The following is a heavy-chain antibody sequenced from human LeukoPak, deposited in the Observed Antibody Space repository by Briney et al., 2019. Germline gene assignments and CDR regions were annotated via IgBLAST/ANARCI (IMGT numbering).Heavy chain of an antibody. V-gene: IGHV4-34*01. CDR2: INHSGST. CDR1: GGSFSGYY. Sequence: SETLSLTCAVYGGSFSGYYWSWIRQPPGNGLEWIGEINHSGSTNYNPSLKSRVTISVDTSKNQFSLKLSSVTAADTAVYYCARGYGEYSGYDYVYYFDYWGQGTLVTVSS. J-gene: IGHJ4*02. D-gene: IGHD5-12*01. CDR3: ARGYGEYSGYDYVYYFDY.